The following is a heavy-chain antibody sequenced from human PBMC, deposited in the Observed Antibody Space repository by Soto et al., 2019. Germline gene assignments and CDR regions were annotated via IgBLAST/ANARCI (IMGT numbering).Heavy chain of an antibody. CDR3: TGATYMITFGGVIVRDLDY. CDR2: IRSKAYGGTT. Sequence: GGSLRLSCTASGFTFGDYAMSWFRQAPGKGLEWVGFIRSKAYGGTTEYAASVKGRFTISRDDSKSIAYLQMNSLKTEDTAVYYCTGATYMITFGGVIVRDLDYWGQGTLVTVSS. D-gene: IGHD3-16*02. J-gene: IGHJ4*02. CDR1: GFTFGDYA. V-gene: IGHV3-49*03.